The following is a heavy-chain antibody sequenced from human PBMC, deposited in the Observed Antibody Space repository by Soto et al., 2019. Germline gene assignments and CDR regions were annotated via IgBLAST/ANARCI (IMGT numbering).Heavy chain of an antibody. D-gene: IGHD6-19*01. Sequence: GGSLRLSCAASGFTFSSYSMNWVRQAPGKGLEWVSSISSSSSYIYYADSVKGRFTISRDNSKNTLYLQMNSLRAEDTAVYYCAREGGSGPDYWGQGTLVTVSS. CDR3: AREGGSGPDY. J-gene: IGHJ4*02. V-gene: IGHV3-21*01. CDR2: ISSSSSYI. CDR1: GFTFSSYS.